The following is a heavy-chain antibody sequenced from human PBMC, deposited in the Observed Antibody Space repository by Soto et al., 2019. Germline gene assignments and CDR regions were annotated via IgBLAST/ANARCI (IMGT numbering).Heavy chain of an antibody. CDR1: GLTVSSNY. V-gene: IGHV3-66*01. Sequence: GGSLRLSCAGSGLTVSSNYMSWVRQAPGKGLEWVSVIYSGGSTYYADSVKGRFTISRDNSKNTLYLQMNSLRAEDTAVYYCARSYCSGGNCYPYYFDDWGQGTLVTVSS. CDR2: IYSGGST. J-gene: IGHJ4*02. D-gene: IGHD2-15*01. CDR3: ARSYCSGGNCYPYYFDD.